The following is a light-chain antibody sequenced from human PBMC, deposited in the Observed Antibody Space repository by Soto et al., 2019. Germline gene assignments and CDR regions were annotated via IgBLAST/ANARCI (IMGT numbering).Light chain of an antibody. V-gene: IGLV2-14*01. Sequence: QSALTQPASVSGSPGQSITISCTGTSSDIGGYEYVSWYQHHPVKAPSLMIFEVSNRPSGVSNRFSGSKSGNTASLTFSVLQAEDEADYYCASYTSSRTYCFGTVTYLTVL. CDR1: SSDIGGYEY. CDR2: EVS. J-gene: IGLJ1*01. CDR3: ASYTSSRTYC.